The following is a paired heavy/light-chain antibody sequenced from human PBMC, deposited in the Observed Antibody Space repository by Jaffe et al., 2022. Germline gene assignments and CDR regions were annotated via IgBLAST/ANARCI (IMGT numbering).Light chain of an antibody. CDR2: EVN. CDR1: SSDVGGYNY. CDR3: SSYAGSNTLV. Sequence: QSALTQPPSASGSPGQSVTISCTGTSSDVGGYNYVSWYQQHPGKAPKLMIYEVNKRPSGVPDRFSGSKSANTASLTVSGLQAEDEADYYCSSYAGSNTLVFGTGTKVTVL. J-gene: IGLJ1*01. V-gene: IGLV2-8*01.
Heavy chain of an antibody. CDR1: GYSISSGYY. CDR3: ARKVGATHVAWYFDY. Sequence: QVQLQESGPGLVKPSETLSLMCAVSGYSISSGYYWGWIRQPPGKGLEWIGIIYHSGSTYYNPSLKSRVTISVDTTKNQFSLKLSSVTAADTAVYYCARKVGATHVAWYFDYWGQGTLVTVSS. V-gene: IGHV4-38-2*01. CDR2: IYHSGST. J-gene: IGHJ4*02. D-gene: IGHD1-26*01.